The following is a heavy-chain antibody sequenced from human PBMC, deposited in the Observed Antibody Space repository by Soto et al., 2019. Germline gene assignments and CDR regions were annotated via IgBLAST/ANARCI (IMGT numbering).Heavy chain of an antibody. D-gene: IGHD2-2*01. V-gene: IGHV4-34*01. CDR3: ARGGGYCSSTSCPYNDY. CDR2: ISHSGST. Sequence: QVQLQQWGAGLLKPSETLYLTCAVYGGSFSGYYWSWIRQPPGKGLEWIGEISHSGSTNYNPSLKSRVTISVDTSKNQFSLKLSSVTAADTAVYYCARGGGYCSSTSCPYNDYWGQGTLVTVSS. CDR1: GGSFSGYY. J-gene: IGHJ4*02.